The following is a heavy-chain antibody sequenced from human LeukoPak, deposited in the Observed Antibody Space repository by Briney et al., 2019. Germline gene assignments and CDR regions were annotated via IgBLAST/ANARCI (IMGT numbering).Heavy chain of an antibody. CDR2: IYPGDSDT. Sequence: GESLKISCKGSGYSFTSYWTGWVRQMPRQGLEWMGIIYPGDSDTRYSPSFQGQVTISADKSISTAYLQWSSLKASDTAMYYCARPFGGLLTDTANDYWGQGTLVTVSS. J-gene: IGHJ4*02. V-gene: IGHV5-51*01. CDR3: ARPFGGLLTDTANDY. CDR1: GYSFTSYW. D-gene: IGHD5-18*01.